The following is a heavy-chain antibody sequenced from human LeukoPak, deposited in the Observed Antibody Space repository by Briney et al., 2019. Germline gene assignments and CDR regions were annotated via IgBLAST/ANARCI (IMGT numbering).Heavy chain of an antibody. J-gene: IGHJ4*02. CDR2: IYTSGST. CDR3: ARGPHRDWNYVFDY. Sequence: SETLPLTCTVSGGSISSYYWSWIRQPAGKGLEWIGRIYTSGSTNYNPSLKSRVTMSVDTSKNQFSLKLSSVTAADTAVYYCARGPHRDWNYVFDYWGQGTLVTVSS. V-gene: IGHV4-4*07. D-gene: IGHD1-7*01. CDR1: GGSISSYY.